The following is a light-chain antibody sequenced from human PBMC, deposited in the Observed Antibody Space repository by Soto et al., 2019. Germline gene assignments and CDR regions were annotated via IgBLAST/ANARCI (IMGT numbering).Light chain of an antibody. J-gene: IGKJ2*01. CDR2: STS. V-gene: IGKV1-9*01. CDR1: QGISSF. CDR3: QQLKTYPHT. Sequence: DIQLTQSPSFLSASVGDRVTITCRASQGISSFLAWYQQEPGKAPKLLIHSTSTLQNGVPSRFSGSGSGTEFTLTISSLQPEDFATYYCQQLKTYPHTFGQGNKLEIK.